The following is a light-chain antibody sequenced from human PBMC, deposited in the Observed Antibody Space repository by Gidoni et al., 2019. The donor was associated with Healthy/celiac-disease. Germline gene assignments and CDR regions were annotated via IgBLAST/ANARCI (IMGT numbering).Light chain of an antibody. Sequence: SALTQPASVSGSPGQSITISCTGTSIDVWSYNLVSWYQQHPGKAPKLMIYEFSKRPSGVSNRFSGSKSGNTASLTISGLQAEDEADYYCCSYAGSSMGVFGGGTKLTVL. V-gene: IGLV2-23*02. J-gene: IGLJ2*01. CDR1: SIDVWSYNL. CDR2: EFS. CDR3: CSYAGSSMGV.